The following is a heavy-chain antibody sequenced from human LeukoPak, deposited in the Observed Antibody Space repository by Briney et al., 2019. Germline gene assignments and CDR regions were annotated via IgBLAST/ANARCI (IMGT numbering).Heavy chain of an antibody. V-gene: IGHV1-3*01. Sequence: GASVKVSCKASGYTFTSYAMHWVRQAPGQRLEWMGWINAGNGNTKYSQKFQGRVTITADESTSTAYMELSSLRSEDTAVYYCASKAYYYDSSGYYYPDYWGQGTLVTVSS. D-gene: IGHD3-22*01. CDR3: ASKAYYYDSSGYYYPDY. CDR1: GYTFTSYA. CDR2: INAGNGNT. J-gene: IGHJ4*02.